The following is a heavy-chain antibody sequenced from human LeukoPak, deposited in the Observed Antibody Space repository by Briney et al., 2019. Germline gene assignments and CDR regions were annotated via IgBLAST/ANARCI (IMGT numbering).Heavy chain of an antibody. CDR2: SSSSGSTI. CDR3: ARRRDFIDY. V-gene: IGHV3-11*01. Sequence: PGGSLRLSCAAPGFTLSGYYMSWIRQAPGKGLEWVSYSSSSGSTIYYADSVKGRFAISRDNAKNSLYLQMNSLRAEDTAVYYCARRRDFIDYWGQGTLVTVSS. CDR1: GFTLSGYY. D-gene: IGHD3/OR15-3a*01. J-gene: IGHJ4*02.